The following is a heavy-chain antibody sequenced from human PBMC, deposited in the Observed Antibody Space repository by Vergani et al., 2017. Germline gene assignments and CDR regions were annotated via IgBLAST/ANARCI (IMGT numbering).Heavy chain of an antibody. V-gene: IGHV7-4-1*02. D-gene: IGHD3-22*01. Sequence: QVQLVQSGSELKKPGASVKVSCKASGYTFTRYAMNWVRQAPGQGLEWMGWINTNTGNPTYAQGFTGRFVFSLDTTVSTAYLQISSLKAEDSAVYYCARIDSSVDYYGGWFDPWGQGTLVTVSS. CDR3: ARIDSSVDYYGGWFDP. CDR1: GYTFTRYA. CDR2: INTNTGNP. J-gene: IGHJ5*02.